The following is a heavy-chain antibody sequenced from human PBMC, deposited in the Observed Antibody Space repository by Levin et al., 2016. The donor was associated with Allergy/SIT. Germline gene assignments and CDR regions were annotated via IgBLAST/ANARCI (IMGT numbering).Heavy chain of an antibody. D-gene: IGHD6-13*01. J-gene: IGHJ5*02. CDR3: ARHRGSSSWYHPRKDRFDP. V-gene: IGHV5-10-1*01. Sequence: VRQMPGKGLEWMGRIDPSDSYTNYSPSFQGHVTISADKSISTAYLQWSSLKASDTAMYYCARHRGSSSWYHPRKDRFDPWGQGTLVTVSS. CDR2: IDPSDSYT.